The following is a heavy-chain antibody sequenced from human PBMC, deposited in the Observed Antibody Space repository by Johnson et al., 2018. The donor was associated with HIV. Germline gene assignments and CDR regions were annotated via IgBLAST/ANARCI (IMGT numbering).Heavy chain of an antibody. V-gene: IGHV3-11*01. D-gene: IGHD2/OR15-2a*01. CDR3: AKAFSTFHDAFDI. CDR1: GFSFGDYY. CDR2: ISSSGETR. J-gene: IGHJ3*02. Sequence: QVQLVESGGGLVKPGGSLRLSCAASGFSFGDYYMSWIRQSPGKGLEWFAYISSSGETRYYADSVKGRFTLSRDNAKNSLFLQMNSLRAEDTAIYFCAKAFSTFHDAFDIWGQGTMVTVSS.